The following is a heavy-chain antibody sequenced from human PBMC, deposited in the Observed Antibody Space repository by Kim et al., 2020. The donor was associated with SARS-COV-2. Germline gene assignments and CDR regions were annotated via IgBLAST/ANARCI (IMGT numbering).Heavy chain of an antibody. CDR2: IYSGGST. CDR3: ARVSNSGWFGELLWSWFDP. Sequence: GGSLRLSCAASGFTVSSNYMSWVRQAPGKGLEWVSVIYSGGSTYYADSVKGRFTISRDNSKNTLYLQMNSLRAEDTAVYYCARVSNSGWFGELLWSWFDPWGQGTLVTVSS. D-gene: IGHD3-10*01. V-gene: IGHV3-53*01. CDR1: GFTVSSNY. J-gene: IGHJ5*02.